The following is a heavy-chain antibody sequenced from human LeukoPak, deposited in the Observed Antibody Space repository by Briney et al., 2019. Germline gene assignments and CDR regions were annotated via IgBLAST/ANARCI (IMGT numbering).Heavy chain of an antibody. CDR3: ARGPYSYDSSGAFDI. Sequence: SETLSLTCTVSGDSISSGDYYWSWIRQPAGKGLEWIGRISNSGSTNYNPSLKSRVTISVDTSKNQFSLKLSSVTAADTAVYFCARGPYSYDSSGAFDIWGQGTMVTVSS. CDR2: ISNSGST. CDR1: GDSISSGDYY. D-gene: IGHD3-22*01. V-gene: IGHV4-61*02. J-gene: IGHJ3*02.